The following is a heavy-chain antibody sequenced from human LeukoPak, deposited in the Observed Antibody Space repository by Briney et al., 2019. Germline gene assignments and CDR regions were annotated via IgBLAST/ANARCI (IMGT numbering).Heavy chain of an antibody. CDR1: GGSISSYY. V-gene: IGHV4-4*07. Sequence: SETPSLTCTVSGGSISSYYWTWIRQPAGKGLEWIGRIYPSGSTNYNPSLKSRVAMSVDTSKNQFSLKLSSVTAADTAVYYCARENSGGYREFDYWGQGTLVTVSS. D-gene: IGHD1-26*01. CDR2: IYPSGST. J-gene: IGHJ4*02. CDR3: ARENSGGYREFDY.